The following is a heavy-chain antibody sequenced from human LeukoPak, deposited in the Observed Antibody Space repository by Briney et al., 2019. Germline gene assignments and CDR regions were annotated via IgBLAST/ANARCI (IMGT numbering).Heavy chain of an antibody. Sequence: RSLRLSCAASGFTFSSYAMHRVRQAPGKGLEWVAVISYDGSNKYYADSVKGRFTISRDNSKNTLYLQMNSLRAEDTALYYCAREALGYRGYDPDYFDSWGQGTLVIVSS. V-gene: IGHV3-30*04. CDR2: ISYDGSNK. CDR3: AREALGYRGYDPDYFDS. CDR1: GFTFSSYA. J-gene: IGHJ4*02. D-gene: IGHD5-12*01.